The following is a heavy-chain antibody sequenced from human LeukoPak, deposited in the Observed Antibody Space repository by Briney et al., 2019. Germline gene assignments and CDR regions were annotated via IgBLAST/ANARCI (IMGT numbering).Heavy chain of an antibody. J-gene: IGHJ5*02. V-gene: IGHV1-18*01. Sequence: ASVKVSCKASGYTFTNYGISWVRQAPGQGLEWMGWIGTYDGDTNFAQRVEGRVTLTIDTSTNTAYMELRSLRSDDTAMYYCAXXXXXATRRDLFDPWGQGTLVTVSS. CDR3: AXXXXXATRRDLFDP. CDR1: GYTFTNYG. D-gene: IGHD1-26*01. CDR2: IGTYDGDT.